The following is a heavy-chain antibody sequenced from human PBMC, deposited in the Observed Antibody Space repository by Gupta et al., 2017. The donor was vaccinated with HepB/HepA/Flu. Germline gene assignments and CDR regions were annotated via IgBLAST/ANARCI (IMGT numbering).Heavy chain of an antibody. Sequence: QVQLVQSGAEVKKPGASVKVSCKASGYTFTGYYMHWVRQAPGQGLEWMGWINPNSGGTNYAQKFQGRVTMTRDTSISTAYMELSRLRSDDTAVYYCARDRDYYDSSGSNWFDPWGQGTLVTVSS. J-gene: IGHJ5*02. CDR1: GYTFTGYY. CDR3: ARDRDYYDSSGSNWFDP. D-gene: IGHD3-22*01. CDR2: INPNSGGT. V-gene: IGHV1-2*02.